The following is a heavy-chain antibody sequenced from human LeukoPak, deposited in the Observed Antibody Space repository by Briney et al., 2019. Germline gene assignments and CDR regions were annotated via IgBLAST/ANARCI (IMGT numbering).Heavy chain of an antibody. V-gene: IGHV4-4*09. Sequence: KPSETLSLTCTVSGSTSGYYWSWTRQPPRKGLEWIGYIYTIGSTNHNPSLESRVTISVDTSKNQFSLDLSSVTAADTAVYYCARQKCTSTSCLTKNAFDIWGQGTMVTVSS. D-gene: IGHD2-2*01. CDR1: GSTSGYY. J-gene: IGHJ3*02. CDR2: IYTIGST. CDR3: ARQKCTSTSCLTKNAFDI.